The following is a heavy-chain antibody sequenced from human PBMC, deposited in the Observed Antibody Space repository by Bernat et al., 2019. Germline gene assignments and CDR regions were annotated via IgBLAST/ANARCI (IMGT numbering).Heavy chain of an antibody. J-gene: IGHJ4*02. CDR2: ISSSSSYI. Sequence: EVQLVESGGALVQPGGSLRLSCAASGFTFSSYSMNWVRQAPGKGLEWVSSISSSSSYIYYADSVKGRFTISRDNAKNSLYLQMNSLRAEDTAVYYCARGIWSGYFLDYWGQGTLVTVSS. V-gene: IGHV3-21*01. CDR3: ARGIWSGYFLDY. CDR1: GFTFSSYS. D-gene: IGHD3-3*01.